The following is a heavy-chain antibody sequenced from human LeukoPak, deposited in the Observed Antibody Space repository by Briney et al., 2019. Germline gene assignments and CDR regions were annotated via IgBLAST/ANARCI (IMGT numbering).Heavy chain of an antibody. J-gene: IGHJ4*02. CDR1: GGSFSGYD. CDR3: ARALVATKPFDY. D-gene: IGHD5-12*01. V-gene: IGHV4-34*01. CDR2: INHSGST. Sequence: PSETLSLTCAVYGGSFSGYDWSWIRQPPVKGREWIGEINHSGSTNYNPSLKSRVTISVDTSKNQFSLKLSSVTAADTAVYYCARALVATKPFDYWGQGTLVTVSS.